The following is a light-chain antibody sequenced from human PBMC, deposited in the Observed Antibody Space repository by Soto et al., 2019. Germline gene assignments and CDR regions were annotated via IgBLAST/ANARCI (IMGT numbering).Light chain of an antibody. CDR2: GAS. V-gene: IGKV3-15*01. J-gene: IGKJ1*01. CDR1: QSVSSN. Sequence: EIVMTQSPATLSVSPGERATLSCRASQSVSSNLAWYQQKPGQAPRLLIHGASTRPTGIPARFSGSGSGTEFTLTISSLQSEDFAVYFCQQYNNWPPWTFGQGTKVEIK. CDR3: QQYNNWPPWT.